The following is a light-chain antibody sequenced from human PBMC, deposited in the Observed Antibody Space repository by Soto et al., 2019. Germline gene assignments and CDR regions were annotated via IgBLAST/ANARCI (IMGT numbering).Light chain of an antibody. CDR3: QHYKHYTQST. Sequence: DIQMTQSPSTLSASVGDRVTITSRASQSISTWLAWYQQKPGKAPKVLVHKASSLENGVPSRFSGTGSETEFTLTISSLQPDDFATYYCQHYKHYTQSTFGQGTKVDIK. CDR2: KAS. CDR1: QSISTW. J-gene: IGKJ2*01. V-gene: IGKV1-5*03.